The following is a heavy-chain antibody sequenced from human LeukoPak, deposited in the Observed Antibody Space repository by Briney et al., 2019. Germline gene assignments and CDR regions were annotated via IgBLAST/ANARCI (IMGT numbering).Heavy chain of an antibody. CDR2: IKQDGSER. CDR1: GFTFSRYW. J-gene: IGHJ4*02. CDR3: ATMGLEPLPYYFDY. Sequence: GGSLRLSCAASGFTFSRYWMSWVRQAPGKGLEWVSNIKQDGSERYHVDSVRGRFTISRDNAKNSLFLQMNSLRAEDTAVYYCATMGLEPLPYYFDYWGQGTLVTVSS. D-gene: IGHD1-1*01. V-gene: IGHV3-7*01.